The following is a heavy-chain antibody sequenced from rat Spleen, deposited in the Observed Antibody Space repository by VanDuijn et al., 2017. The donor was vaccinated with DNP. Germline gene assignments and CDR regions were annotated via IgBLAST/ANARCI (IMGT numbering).Heavy chain of an antibody. J-gene: IGHJ2*01. V-gene: IGHV4-2*01. Sequence: EVKLVESGGGLVQPGRSLKLSCAASGFNFNDYWMGWVRQAPGKGLQWIGAINKESSIINYTPYLKDKFTISRDNAQNTLYLQMSKVGSEDTVIYYCVKEGGSYDGYYPYFDFWGQGITVTVSS. D-gene: IGHD1-12*03. CDR1: GFNFNDYW. CDR3: VKEGGSYDGYYPYFDF. CDR2: INKESSII.